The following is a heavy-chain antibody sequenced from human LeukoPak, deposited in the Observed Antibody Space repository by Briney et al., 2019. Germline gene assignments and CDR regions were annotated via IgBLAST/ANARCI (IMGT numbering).Heavy chain of an antibody. CDR3: ARDRMTTVTNDAFDI. CDR1: GFTFSDYY. CDR2: IGSSGTTI. Sequence: GGSLRLSCAASGFTFSDYYMSWIRQAPGKGLEWVSYIGSSGTTIYYADSVKGRFTISRDNAKNSLFLQMNSLRAENTAVYYCARDRMTTVTNDAFDIWGQGTMVTVSS. D-gene: IGHD4-17*01. J-gene: IGHJ3*02. V-gene: IGHV3-11*04.